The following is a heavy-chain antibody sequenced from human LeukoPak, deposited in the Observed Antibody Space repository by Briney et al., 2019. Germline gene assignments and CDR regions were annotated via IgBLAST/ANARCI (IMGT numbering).Heavy chain of an antibody. V-gene: IGHV1-2*02. CDR1: GYTFTGYY. CDR3: ARVDYDFWSGYDY. D-gene: IGHD3-3*01. J-gene: IGHJ4*02. CDR2: INPNSGGT. Sequence: GASVKVSCKASGYTFTGYYMHWVRQAPGQGLEWMGWINPNSGGTNYAQKFQGRVTITRDTSASTAYMELSSLRSEDTAVYYCARVDYDFWSGYDYWGREPWSPSPQ.